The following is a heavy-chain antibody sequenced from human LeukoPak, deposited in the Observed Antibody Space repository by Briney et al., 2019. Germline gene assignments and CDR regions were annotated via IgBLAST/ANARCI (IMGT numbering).Heavy chain of an antibody. CDR2: IYYSKNT. D-gene: IGHD5-18*01. J-gene: IGHJ4*02. V-gene: IGHV4-39*01. Sequence: SETLSLTCTVSGGSISSSSAYWGWIRRPPGKGLEWIGSIYYSKNTYYNPSLKSRVTISADTSKNQFSLTLGSVSATDTAVYYCVSPRGFSYGYFDYWGQGTPVTVSS. CDR3: VSPRGFSYGYFDY. CDR1: GGSISSSSAY.